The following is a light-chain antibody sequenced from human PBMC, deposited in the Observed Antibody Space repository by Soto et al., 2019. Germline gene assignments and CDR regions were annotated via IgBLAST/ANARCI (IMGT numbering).Light chain of an antibody. CDR2: LRS. V-gene: IGKV2-28*01. CDR3: MQALPPLPTT. Sequence: DIVMSQSPLSLPVTPGEPASISCRSSQSLLYSNGYTYLDWYLQKPGQSPQLLIYLRSNRASGVPDRFSGRGSGTDFTLKISRVEVEDVGVYYCMQALPPLPTTCGQSTRLDIK. CDR1: QSLLYSNGYTY. J-gene: IGKJ5*01.